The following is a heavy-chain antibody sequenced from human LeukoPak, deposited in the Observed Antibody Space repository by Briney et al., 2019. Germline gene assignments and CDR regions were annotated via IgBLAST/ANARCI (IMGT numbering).Heavy chain of an antibody. V-gene: IGHV3-23*01. CDR2: ISGSGGST. J-gene: IGHJ1*01. CDR3: TTDVYYDFWSGYYSAEYFQH. Sequence: GGSLRLSCAASGFTFSSYAMSWVRQASGKGLEWVSAISGSGGSTYYADSVKGRFTISRDNSKNTLYLQMNSLRAEDTAVYYCTTDVYYDFWSGYYSAEYFQHWGQGTLVTVSS. CDR1: GFTFSSYA. D-gene: IGHD3-3*01.